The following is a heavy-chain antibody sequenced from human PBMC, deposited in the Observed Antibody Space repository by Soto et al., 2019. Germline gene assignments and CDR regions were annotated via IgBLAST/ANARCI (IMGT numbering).Heavy chain of an antibody. V-gene: IGHV3-21*01. CDR1: GFTFSSYS. CDR3: ARGHLGYCGGGSCYDWFDP. D-gene: IGHD2-15*01. Sequence: GGSLRLSXAASGFTFSSYSMNWVRQAPGKGLEWVSSISSSSSYIYYADSVKGRFTISRDNAKNSLYLQMNSLRAEDTAVYYCARGHLGYCGGGSCYDWFDPWGQGTLVTVSS. CDR2: ISSSSSYI. J-gene: IGHJ5*02.